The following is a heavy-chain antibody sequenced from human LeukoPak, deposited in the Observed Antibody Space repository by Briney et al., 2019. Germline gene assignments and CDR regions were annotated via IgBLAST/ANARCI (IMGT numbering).Heavy chain of an antibody. V-gene: IGHV3-21*01. Sequence: GGSLRLSCAASGFTFSSYSMNWVRQAPGKGLEWVSSISSSSSYIYYADSVKGRFTISRDNSKNTLFLQMNSLRAEDTAVYYCAIYYYYHYMDVWGKGTTVTVSS. CDR3: AIYYYYHYMDV. CDR1: GFTFSSYS. CDR2: ISSSSSYI. J-gene: IGHJ6*03.